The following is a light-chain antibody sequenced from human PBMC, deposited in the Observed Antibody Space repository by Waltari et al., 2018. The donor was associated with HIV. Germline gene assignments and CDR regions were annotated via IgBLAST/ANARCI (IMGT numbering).Light chain of an antibody. Sequence: QSALTPPAPVSGSPGQPLPTSCTGTRRDVVGYNFVSWHQQHPGKAPKLMIYDVSNRPSGVSNRFSGSKSGNTASLTISGLQAEDEADYYCSSYTSSSTPYVVFGGGTKLTVL. V-gene: IGLV2-14*03. CDR2: DVS. J-gene: IGLJ2*01. CDR3: SSYTSSSTPYVV. CDR1: RRDVVGYNF.